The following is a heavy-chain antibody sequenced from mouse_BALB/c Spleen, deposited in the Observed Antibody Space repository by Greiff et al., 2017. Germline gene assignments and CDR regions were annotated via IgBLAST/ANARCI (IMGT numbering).Heavy chain of an antibody. CDR1: GYAFSSYW. D-gene: IGHD2-4*01. V-gene: IGHV1-80*01. J-gene: IGHJ4*01. Sequence: QVQLQQSGAELVRPGSSVKISCKASGYAFSSYWMNWVKQRPGQGLEWNGQIYPGDGDTNYNGKFKGKATLTADKSSSTAYMQLSSLTSEDSAVYFCARSIYDDYDDGGYYAMDYWGQGTSVTVSS. CDR3: ARSIYDDYDDGGYYAMDY. CDR2: IYPGDGDT.